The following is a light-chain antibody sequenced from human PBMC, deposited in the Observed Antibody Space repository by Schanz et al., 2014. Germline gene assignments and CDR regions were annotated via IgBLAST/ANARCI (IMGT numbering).Light chain of an antibody. J-gene: IGLJ2*01. V-gene: IGLV2-14*01. Sequence: QSALTQPASVSGSPGQSITISCTGTSSDVGGYNYVSWYQQHPGKAPKLIISDVTNRPSGVSNRFSGSGSGNTASLTVSGLQAEDEADYYCSSYAGSNNVVFGGGTKLTVL. CDR3: SSYAGSNNVV. CDR2: DVT. CDR1: SSDVGGYNY.